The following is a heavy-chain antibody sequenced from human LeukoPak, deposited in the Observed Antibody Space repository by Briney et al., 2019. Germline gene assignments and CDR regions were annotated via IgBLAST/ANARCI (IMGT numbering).Heavy chain of an antibody. CDR2: TSAYNGDT. V-gene: IGHV1-18*01. J-gene: IGHJ4*02. CDR1: GYTFTTYG. Sequence: ASVKVSCKASGYTFTTYGFSWVRQAPGQGLEWMGWTSAYNGDTNYPQKLQGRVTMTTDTSTSTAYMEVRSLTSDDTAVYYCARNWGAGHPINFDYWGQGTLVTVSS. CDR3: ARNWGAGHPINFDY. D-gene: IGHD3-16*01.